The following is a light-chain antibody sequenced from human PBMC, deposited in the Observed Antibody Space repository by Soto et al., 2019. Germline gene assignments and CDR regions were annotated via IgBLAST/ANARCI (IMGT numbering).Light chain of an antibody. V-gene: IGKV1-39*01. J-gene: IGKJ5*01. CDR1: QSINSY. Sequence: DIQMTQSPSSLSASVGDRVAITCRASQSINSYLNWYQQEPGKAPKFLIYAASSLQSGVPSRFSGSGSGTDFTLTISSLQPEDFATYYCQQSYSIPITFGQGTRLEIK. CDR2: AAS. CDR3: QQSYSIPIT.